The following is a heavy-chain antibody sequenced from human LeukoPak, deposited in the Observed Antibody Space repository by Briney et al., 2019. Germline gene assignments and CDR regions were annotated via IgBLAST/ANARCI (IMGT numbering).Heavy chain of an antibody. CDR1: AFTFSSYG. CDR3: ARDQAYFDY. Sequence: QPGRSLRLSCAVSAFTFSSYGMHWVSQAPGKGLEWVAVIWYDGSNKYYADSVKGRFTISRDNSKNTLYLQMNSLRTEDTAVYYCARDQAYFDYWGQGTLVTVSS. J-gene: IGHJ4*02. V-gene: IGHV3-33*01. CDR2: IWYDGSNK.